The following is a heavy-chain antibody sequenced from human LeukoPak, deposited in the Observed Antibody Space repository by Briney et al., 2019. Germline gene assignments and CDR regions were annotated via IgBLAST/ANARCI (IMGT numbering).Heavy chain of an antibody. D-gene: IGHD2-2*01. CDR3: ARLLRYCSSTSCYYYYYGMDV. Sequence: PSETLSLTCAVYGGSFSGYYWSWIRQPPGKGLEWIGYIYYSGSTNYNPSLKSRVTISVDTSKNQFSLKLSSVTAADTAVYYCARLLRYCSSTSCYYYYYGMDVWGQGTTVTVSS. V-gene: IGHV4-59*08. CDR2: IYYSGST. CDR1: GGSFSGYY. J-gene: IGHJ6*02.